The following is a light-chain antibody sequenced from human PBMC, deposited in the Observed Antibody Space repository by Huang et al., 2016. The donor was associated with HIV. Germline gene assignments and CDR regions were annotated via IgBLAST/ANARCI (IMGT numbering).Light chain of an antibody. CDR3: QQYGSSPWT. CDR2: AAS. Sequence: DIVLRQSPGALSWSPGERATLSCWAGESVTRNYLAWYQQKPGQAPRLRIYAASTRATGIPDRFSGSVSGTDFTLTINGLEPEDFAVYYCQQYGSSPWTFGQGTKVEIK. CDR1: ESVTRNY. V-gene: IGKV3-20*01. J-gene: IGKJ1*01.